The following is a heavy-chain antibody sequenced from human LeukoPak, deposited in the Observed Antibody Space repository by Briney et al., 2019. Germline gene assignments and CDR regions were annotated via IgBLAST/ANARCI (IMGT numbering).Heavy chain of an antibody. CDR1: GYTFTDYF. Sequence: GASVKVSCKASGYTFTDYFMHGVQQAPGRGLEWMGRLDPEDGETIYAEKFQGRVTITADTSTDTAYMELSSLRSDDTAVYYCTIDVKKATINFDSWGQGAQVTVSP. D-gene: IGHD5-24*01. CDR2: LDPEDGET. CDR3: TIDVKKATINFDS. V-gene: IGHV1-69-2*01. J-gene: IGHJ4*02.